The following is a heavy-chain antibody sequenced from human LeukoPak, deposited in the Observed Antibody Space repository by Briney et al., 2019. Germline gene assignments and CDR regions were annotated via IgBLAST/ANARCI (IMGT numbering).Heavy chain of an antibody. D-gene: IGHD3-10*01. CDR1: GFTFSDYY. CDR3: ARALITMVRDDAFDI. CDR2: ISSSGSTI. J-gene: IGHJ3*02. Sequence: GGSLRLSCAASGFTFSDYYMSWIRQAPGKGLEWVSYISSSGSTIYYADSVKGRFTISRDNAKNSLYLQMNSLRAEDTAVYYCARALITMVRDDAFDIWGQGTMVTVSS. V-gene: IGHV3-11*01.